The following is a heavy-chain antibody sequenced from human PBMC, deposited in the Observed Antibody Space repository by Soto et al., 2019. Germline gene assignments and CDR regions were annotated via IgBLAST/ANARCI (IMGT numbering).Heavy chain of an antibody. Sequence: ASVTVSCKASGGTFSSYAISWVRQAPGQGLEWMGGIIPIFGTANYAQKFQGRVTITADESTSTAYMEMTSLRAEDTAVHYFAKGGRQGRVTSDFNYWGQGALVTVSS. J-gene: IGHJ4*02. CDR3: AKGGRQGRVTSDFNY. CDR1: GGTFSSYA. CDR2: IIPIFGTA. V-gene: IGHV1-69*13. D-gene: IGHD3-16*01.